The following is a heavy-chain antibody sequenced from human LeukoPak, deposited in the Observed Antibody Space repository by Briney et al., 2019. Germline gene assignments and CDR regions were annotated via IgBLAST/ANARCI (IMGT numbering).Heavy chain of an antibody. CDR3: ARGYCSSTSCYTPYYFDY. CDR1: GGSISSSSYY. D-gene: IGHD2-2*02. Sequence: SETLSLTCTVSGGSISSSSYYWGWIRQPPGKGLEWIGSIYYSGSTNYNPSLKSRVTISVDTSKNQFSLKLSSVTAADTAVYYCARGYCSSTSCYTPYYFDYWGQGTLVTVSS. J-gene: IGHJ4*02. V-gene: IGHV4-39*07. CDR2: IYYSGST.